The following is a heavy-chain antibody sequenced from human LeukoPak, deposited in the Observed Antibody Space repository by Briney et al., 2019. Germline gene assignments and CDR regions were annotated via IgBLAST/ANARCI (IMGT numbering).Heavy chain of an antibody. V-gene: IGHV1-69*02. CDR2: IIPILGIA. CDR3: ARNPYQLLRVGTWFDP. D-gene: IGHD2-2*01. Sequence: SVKVSCKASGGTFSSYTISWVRQAPGQGLEWMGRIIPILGIANYAQKFQGRVTITADKSTSTAYMELSSLRSEDTAVDYCARNPYQLLRVGTWFDPWGQRTLVTVSS. CDR1: GGTFSSYT. J-gene: IGHJ5*02.